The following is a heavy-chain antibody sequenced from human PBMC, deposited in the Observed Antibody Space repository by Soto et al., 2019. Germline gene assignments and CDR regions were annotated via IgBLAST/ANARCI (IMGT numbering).Heavy chain of an antibody. V-gene: IGHV3-53*01. J-gene: IGHJ4*02. CDR3: ARASGSRLFDY. D-gene: IGHD1-26*01. CDR1: GFTVSSEY. Sequence: EVQLVESGGDLIQPGGSLRLSCAASGFTVSSEYMSWVRQAPGKGLEWVSVIYSGGNTYYADSVKGRFTISRDTSKNTLHLQMNSLRAEDTAVHYCARASGSRLFDYWGQGALVTVSS. CDR2: IYSGGNT.